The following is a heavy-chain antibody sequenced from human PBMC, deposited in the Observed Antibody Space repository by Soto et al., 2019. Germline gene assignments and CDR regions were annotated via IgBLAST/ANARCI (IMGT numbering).Heavy chain of an antibody. CDR2: IYYSGST. CDR3: ARGGSSSSSDDY. D-gene: IGHD6-6*01. J-gene: IGHJ4*02. Sequence: QVQLQESGPGLVKPSQTLSLTCTVSGGSISSGGYYWSWIRQHPGKGLEWIGYIYYSGSTYYNPSLKRRVTISVDTSKNQFSLKLSSVTAADTAVYYCARGGSSSSSDDYWGQGTLVTVSA. CDR1: GGSISSGGYY. V-gene: IGHV4-31*03.